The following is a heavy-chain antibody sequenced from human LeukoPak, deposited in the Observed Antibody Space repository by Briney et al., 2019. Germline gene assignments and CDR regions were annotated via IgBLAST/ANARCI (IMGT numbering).Heavy chain of an antibody. CDR2: IYYSGST. J-gene: IGHJ6*03. Sequence: SETLSLTCTVSGGSVSSGSYYWRWIRQPPGKGLEWIGYIYYSGSTNYNPSLKSRVTISVDTSKNQFSLKLSSVTAADTAVYYCARGPVQLKYYYYMDVWGKGTTVTVSS. CDR3: ARGPVQLKYYYYMDV. D-gene: IGHD6-6*01. CDR1: GGSVSSGSYY. V-gene: IGHV4-61*01.